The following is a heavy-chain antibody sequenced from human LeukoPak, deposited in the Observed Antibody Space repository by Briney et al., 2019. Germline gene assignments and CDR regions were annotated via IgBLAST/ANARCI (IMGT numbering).Heavy chain of an antibody. CDR2: IYYSGST. Sequence: SETLSLTCTVSGGSISSSSYYCGWIRQPPGKGLEWIGSIYYSGSTYYNSSLKSRITMSVDTSKNQFSLKLTSVTAADTAVYYCASDRSGLSFCFWGQGTLVTVSS. J-gene: IGHJ4*02. D-gene: IGHD3-22*01. V-gene: IGHV4-39*01. CDR1: GGSISSSSYY. CDR3: ASDRSGLSFCF.